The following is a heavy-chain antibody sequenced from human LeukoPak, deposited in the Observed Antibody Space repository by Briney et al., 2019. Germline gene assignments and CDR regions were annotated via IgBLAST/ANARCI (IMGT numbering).Heavy chain of an antibody. J-gene: IGHJ4*02. Sequence: ASVKVSCKASGDIFTGYYLHWVRQAPGQGLEWMGWINPNGGGPKYAPKFQGRVTMTRDTSINTVYMELSRLRSDDTAVYYCATGLFSYYYGSGAWGQGTLVTVSS. D-gene: IGHD3-10*01. CDR3: ATGLFSYYYGSGA. CDR1: GDIFTGYY. CDR2: INPNGGGP. V-gene: IGHV1-2*02.